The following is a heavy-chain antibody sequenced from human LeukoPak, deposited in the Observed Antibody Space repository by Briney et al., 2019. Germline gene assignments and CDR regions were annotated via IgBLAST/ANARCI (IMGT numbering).Heavy chain of an antibody. V-gene: IGHV4-59*01. J-gene: IGHJ4*02. CDR3: ARDLRSTSWAYYFDY. D-gene: IGHD2-2*01. CDR1: GGSISSYY. Sequence: KPSETLSLTCTVSGGSISSYYWSWIRQPPGKGLEWIGYIYYSGSTNYNPSLKSRVTISVDTSKNRFSLKLSSVTAADTAVYYCARDLRSTSWAYYFDYWGQGTLVTVSS. CDR2: IYYSGST.